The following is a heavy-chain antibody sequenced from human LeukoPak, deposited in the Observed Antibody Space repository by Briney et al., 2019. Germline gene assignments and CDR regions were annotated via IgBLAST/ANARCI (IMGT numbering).Heavy chain of an antibody. V-gene: IGHV4-4*07. Sequence: SETLSLTCTVSGDSISSSYWGWIRQPAGKGLEWIGRIHTSGSTYYSPSLKSRVTMSVDTSTNQFSLKLSSVTAAATAMYYCARVRLGRGLDYWGQGTLVTVSS. D-gene: IGHD6-19*01. CDR3: ARVRLGRGLDY. CDR1: GDSISSSY. CDR2: IHTSGST. J-gene: IGHJ4*02.